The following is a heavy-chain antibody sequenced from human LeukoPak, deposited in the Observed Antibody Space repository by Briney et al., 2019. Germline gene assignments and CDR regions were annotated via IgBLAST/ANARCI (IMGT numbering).Heavy chain of an antibody. Sequence: PSETLSRTCTVSGGSMSSYYWSWIRQPPGRGLEGIGYIYYSGSTNYNPSLKSRVTISVDTSKNQFSLKLSSVTAADTAVYYCARGLYDFWSGYLGPYFDYWGQGTLVTVSS. CDR1: GGSMSSYY. CDR2: IYYSGST. V-gene: IGHV4-59*01. D-gene: IGHD3-3*01. J-gene: IGHJ4*02. CDR3: ARGLYDFWSGYLGPYFDY.